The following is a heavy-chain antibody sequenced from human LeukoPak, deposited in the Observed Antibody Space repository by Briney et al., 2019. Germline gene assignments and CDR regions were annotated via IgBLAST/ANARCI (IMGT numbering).Heavy chain of an antibody. D-gene: IGHD6-13*01. V-gene: IGHV4-59*01. CDR1: GGSISSYY. J-gene: IGHJ4*02. CDR2: INYSGYT. CDR3: AREYSSFEY. Sequence: KTSETLSLTCTVSGGSISSYYWSWIRQPPGKGLERVGYINYSGYTVYNPSLKSRVTISVDTSKNQFSLKLRSVTAADTAVYYCAREYSSFEYWGQGILVTVSS.